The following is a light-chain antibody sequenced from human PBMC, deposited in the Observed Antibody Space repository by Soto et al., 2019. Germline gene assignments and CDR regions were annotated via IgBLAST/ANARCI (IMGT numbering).Light chain of an antibody. J-gene: IGKJ4*01. CDR2: DAS. V-gene: IGKV3-11*01. Sequence: EIVLTQSPATLSLSPGDRATLSCRASQDVGGYLSWFQQKPGQAPRLLIYDASIRATGIPARFSGSESGTVFTLTIHSLEPEDFAVYYCQQYKDWPPLTFGGGPRWLS. CDR1: QDVGGY. CDR3: QQYKDWPPLT.